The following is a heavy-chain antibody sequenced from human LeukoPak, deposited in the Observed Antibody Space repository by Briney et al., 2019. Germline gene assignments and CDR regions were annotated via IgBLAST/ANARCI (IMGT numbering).Heavy chain of an antibody. Sequence: GGSLRLSCAASGFTFSDYYMSWIHQAPGKGLEWVSYITSGGGTIYYADSAKGRFTISRDNTENSLYLQMNSLRADDTAVYYCARVAEQFVYFDYWGQGTLVTVSS. CDR2: ITSGGGTI. CDR1: GFTFSDYY. CDR3: ARVAEQFVYFDY. J-gene: IGHJ4*02. V-gene: IGHV3-11*04. D-gene: IGHD6-6*01.